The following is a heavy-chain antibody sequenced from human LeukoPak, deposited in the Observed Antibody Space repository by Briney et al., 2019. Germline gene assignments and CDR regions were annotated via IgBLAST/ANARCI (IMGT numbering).Heavy chain of an antibody. CDR3: ARIHRRADSNYEDWYFDL. J-gene: IGHJ2*01. V-gene: IGHV4-4*07. Sequence: KPSETLSLTCIVSGGSISSNYWSWMRQPAGKGLEWIGRIYSSGTTTYIPSLKSRVTMSGDTSKNQLSLRLTSVTAADTAVYYCARIHRRADSNYEDWYFDLWGRGTLVTVSS. CDR1: GGSISSNY. D-gene: IGHD4-11*01. CDR2: IYSSGTT.